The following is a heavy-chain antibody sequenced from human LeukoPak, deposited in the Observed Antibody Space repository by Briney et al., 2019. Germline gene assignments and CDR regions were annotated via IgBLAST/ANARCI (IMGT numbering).Heavy chain of an antibody. CDR1: GLTFSSFA. J-gene: IGHJ6*03. Sequence: PGGSLRLSCAASGLTFSSFAMSWVRQAPGRGLEWVSGISGSGGSTYYADSVKGRFTISRDNSKNTLYLQMDSLRAEDTAVYYCAKAQTYYDFWSGYYYYYYMDVWGKGTTVTVSS. V-gene: IGHV3-23*01. D-gene: IGHD3-3*01. CDR2: ISGSGGST. CDR3: AKAQTYYDFWSGYYYYYYMDV.